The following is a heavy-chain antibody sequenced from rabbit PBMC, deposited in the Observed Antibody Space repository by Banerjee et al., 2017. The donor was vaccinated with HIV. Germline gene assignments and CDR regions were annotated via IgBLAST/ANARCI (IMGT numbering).Heavy chain of an antibody. CDR3: ARDLTGVTGWNFNL. CDR1: GFDFSNYY. D-gene: IGHD7-1*01. V-gene: IGHV1S45*01. CDR2: IDGGDGST. Sequence: QEQLVESGGGLVTLGGSLKLSCKASGFDFSNYYMCWVRQAPGKGLEWIGCIDGGDGSTYYASWAKGRFTISKTSSTTVTLQMTSLTAADTATYFCARDLTGVTGWNFNLWGPGTLVTVS. J-gene: IGHJ4*01.